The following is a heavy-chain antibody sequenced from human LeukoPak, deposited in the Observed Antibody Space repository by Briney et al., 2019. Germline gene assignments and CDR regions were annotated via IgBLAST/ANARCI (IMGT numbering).Heavy chain of an antibody. CDR2: MNPNSGNT. CDR1: RYTFTSYD. D-gene: IGHD2-2*01. Sequence: GASVKVSCKASRYTFTSYDINWVRQATGQGLEWMAWMNPNSGNTGYAQKFQGRVTMTRDTSTSTVYMELSSLRSEDTAVYYCARDPESAAATPRAGGAWFDPWGQGTLVTVSS. CDR3: ARDPESAAATPRAGGAWFDP. J-gene: IGHJ5*02. V-gene: IGHV1-8*01.